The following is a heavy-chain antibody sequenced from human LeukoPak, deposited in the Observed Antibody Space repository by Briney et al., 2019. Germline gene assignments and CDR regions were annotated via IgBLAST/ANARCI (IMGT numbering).Heavy chain of an antibody. V-gene: IGHV1-18*01. CDR1: GYTFTSYG. CDR2: ISAYNGNT. Sequence: ASVKVSCKASGYTFTSYGTSWVRQAPGQGLEWMGWISAYNGNTNFAQKLQGRVTMTTDTSTSTAYMDLRSLRSDDTAVYYCARDQAATNTQVRFCLDWGQGTLVIVSS. CDR3: ARDQAATNTQVRFCLD. D-gene: IGHD3-9*01. J-gene: IGHJ4*02.